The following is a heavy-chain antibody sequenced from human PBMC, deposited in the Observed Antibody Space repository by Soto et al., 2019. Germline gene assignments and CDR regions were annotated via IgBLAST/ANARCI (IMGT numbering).Heavy chain of an antibody. J-gene: IGHJ2*01. D-gene: IGHD1-20*01. V-gene: IGHV1-2*04. CDR2: VNPKRGDA. CDR3: ARDPGIPGRYWYFDL. Sequence: QVLLVQSGAEVKKPGASVKVSCKASGYKFTDYYIHWVRQAPGQGPEWMGWVNPKRGDAVYAQKFQGWVTMTRDTANTTAYLEGNRLKSDDTAVYYGARDPGIPGRYWYFDLWGRGTLVTVSS. CDR1: GYKFTDYY.